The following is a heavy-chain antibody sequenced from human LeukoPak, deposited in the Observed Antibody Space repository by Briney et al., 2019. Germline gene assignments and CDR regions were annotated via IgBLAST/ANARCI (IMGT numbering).Heavy chain of an antibody. J-gene: IGHJ1*01. D-gene: IGHD2-2*02. V-gene: IGHV4-59*01. Sequence: SETLSLTCTVSGGSISSYYWSWIRQPPGKGLEWIGYIYYSGSTNYNPSLKSRVTISVDTSKNQFSLKLSSVTAADTAVYYCAREGLDCSSTSCYTIGYFQHWGQGTLVTVSS. CDR3: AREGLDCSSTSCYTIGYFQH. CDR2: IYYSGST. CDR1: GGSISSYY.